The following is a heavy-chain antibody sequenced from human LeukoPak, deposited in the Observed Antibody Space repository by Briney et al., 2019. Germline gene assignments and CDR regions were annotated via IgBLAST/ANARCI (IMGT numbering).Heavy chain of an antibody. D-gene: IGHD1-26*01. CDR2: ISSGSNTI. CDR1: GFTFITYS. CDR3: ARRVGATYYFDW. V-gene: IGHV3-48*01. Sequence: GGSLRLSCAASGFTFITYSMNWVRQAPGKGLEWISYISSGSNTIYYADSVKGRSTISRDNARNSLFLQMNSLGAEDTAVYYCARRVGATYYFDWWGQGTLVTVSS. J-gene: IGHJ4*02.